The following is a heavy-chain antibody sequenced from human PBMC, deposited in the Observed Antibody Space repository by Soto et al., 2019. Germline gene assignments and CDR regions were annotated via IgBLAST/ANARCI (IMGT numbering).Heavy chain of an antibody. CDR1: GGSISSYY. CDR2: IYYSGRT. Sequence: SETLSLTCTVSGGSISSYYWSWIRQPPGKGLEWIGYIYYSGRTNYNPSLKSRVTISVDTSKNQFSLKLSSVTAADTAVYYCARDSSMVTVSWYYGMAVWGQGPTVTVSS. CDR3: ARDSSMVTVSWYYGMAV. V-gene: IGHV4-59*01. J-gene: IGHJ6*02. D-gene: IGHD5-18*01.